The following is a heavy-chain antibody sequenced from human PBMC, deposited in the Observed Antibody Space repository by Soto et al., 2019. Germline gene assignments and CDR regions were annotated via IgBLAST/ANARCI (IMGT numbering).Heavy chain of an antibody. V-gene: IGHV3-30-3*01. CDR3: SRDVLMGYFYY. CDR2: ISYDGSNK. D-gene: IGHD3-16*01. Sequence: QVQLVESGGGVVQPGRSLRLSCAASGFTFSSYAMHWVRQAPGKGLEWVAVISYDGSNKYYADSVKGRFTISRDNSKNTLYLQMNSLRAEDTAVYYWSRDVLMGYFYYWGQGTLVTVSS. CDR1: GFTFSSYA. J-gene: IGHJ4*02.